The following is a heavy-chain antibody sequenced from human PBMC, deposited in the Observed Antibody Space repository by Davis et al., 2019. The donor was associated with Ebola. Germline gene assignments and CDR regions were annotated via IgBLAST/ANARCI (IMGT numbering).Heavy chain of an antibody. D-gene: IGHD5-12*01. CDR2: FHPLFGTT. Sequence: SSVPVSRQAFVNTLSSFAISWVRHAPGHGLEWRGRFHPLFGTTKYAQKFQGRVTITADDPTRTAYMELTSLRSDDTAVYYCARESGYTYGRSFDYWGQGTLVTVSS. V-gene: IGHV1-69*13. CDR3: ARESGYTYGRSFDY. J-gene: IGHJ4*02. CDR1: VNTLSSFA.